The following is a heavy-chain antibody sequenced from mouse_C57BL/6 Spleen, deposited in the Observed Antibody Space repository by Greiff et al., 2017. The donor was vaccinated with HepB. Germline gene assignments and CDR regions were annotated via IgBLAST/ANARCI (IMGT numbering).Heavy chain of an antibody. CDR2: IYPGSGNT. V-gene: IGHV1-76*01. CDR3: ARFPDLAGGSSYPYYFDY. J-gene: IGHJ2*01. CDR1: GYTFTDYY. Sequence: QVQLQQSGAELVRPGASVKLSCKASGYTFTDYYINWVKQRPGQGLEWIARIYPGSGNTYYNEKFKGKATLTAEKSSSTAYMQLSSLTSEDSAVYFCARFPDLAGGSSYPYYFDYWGQGTTLTVSS. D-gene: IGHD1-1*01.